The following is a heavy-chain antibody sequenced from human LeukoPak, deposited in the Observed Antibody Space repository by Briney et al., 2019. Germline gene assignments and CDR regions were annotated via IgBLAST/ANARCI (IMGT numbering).Heavy chain of an antibody. CDR1: GYTFTSFN. J-gene: IGHJ3*02. D-gene: IGHD3-9*01. CDR3: AKDPRNILTGDYDDFDI. V-gene: IGHV1-46*01. Sequence: ASVKVSCKASGYTFTSFNLHWVRQAPGQGLEWMGIINPSGAGTSYAQKFEGRVTMTRDMSTSTVYMELSTLRSDDTAVYFCAKDPRNILTGDYDDFDIWGQGTMVIVSS. CDR2: INPSGAGT.